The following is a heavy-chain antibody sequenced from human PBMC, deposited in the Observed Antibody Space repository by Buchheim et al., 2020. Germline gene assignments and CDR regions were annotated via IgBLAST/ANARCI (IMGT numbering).Heavy chain of an antibody. CDR1: AYSFTSYY. D-gene: IGHD6-19*01. J-gene: IGHJ4*02. CDR3: ARHSGYSSGWHLL. Sequence: VQLVQSGAEVKKPGASVKFSCKASAYSFTSYYIHWVRQAPGQGLEWMGRIDPSDSYTNYSPSFQGHVTISADKSISTAYLQWSSLKASDTAMYYCARHSGYSSGWHLLWGQGTL. CDR2: IDPSDSYT. V-gene: IGHV5-10-1*01.